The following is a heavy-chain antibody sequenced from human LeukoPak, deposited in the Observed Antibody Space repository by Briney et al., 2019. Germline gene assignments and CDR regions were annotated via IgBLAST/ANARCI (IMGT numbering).Heavy chain of an antibody. CDR1: GGSISSSSYY. CDR3: ARHGGVGATPWYFDY. D-gene: IGHD1-26*01. V-gene: IGHV4-39*01. J-gene: IGHJ4*02. CDR2: IYYSGST. Sequence: SETLSLTCTVSGGSISSSSYYWGWIRQPPGKGLEWIGSIYYSGSTYYNPSLKSRVTISVDTSKNQFSLKLSSVTAADTAVYYCARHGGVGATPWYFDYWGQGTLVTVSS.